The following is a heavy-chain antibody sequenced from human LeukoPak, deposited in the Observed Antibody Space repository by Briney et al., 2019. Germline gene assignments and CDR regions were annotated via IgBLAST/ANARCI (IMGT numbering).Heavy chain of an antibody. CDR3: ARVINCSSTSCYPNYGMDV. V-gene: IGHV4-30-2*01. Sequence: PSQTLSLTCAVSGGSISSGGYSWSWIRQPPGKGLEWIGEINHSGSTNYNPSLKSRVTISVDTSKNQFSLKLSSVTAADTAVYYCARVINCSSTSCYPNYGMDVWGQGTTVTVSS. CDR1: GGSISSGGYS. D-gene: IGHD2-2*01. J-gene: IGHJ6*02. CDR2: INHSGST.